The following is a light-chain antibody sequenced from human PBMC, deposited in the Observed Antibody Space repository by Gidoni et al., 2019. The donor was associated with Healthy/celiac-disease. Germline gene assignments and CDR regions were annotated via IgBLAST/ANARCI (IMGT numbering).Light chain of an antibody. V-gene: IGKV3-20*01. CDR3: QQYGSPKT. J-gene: IGKJ2*01. CDR1: QSVSSSY. Sequence: EIVLTQSPGTLSLSPGERATLSCRASQSVSSSYLAWYQQKPGQAPRLLIYGASSRATGIPDRFRGSGSGTDFTLTISRLEPEDFAVYYCQQYGSPKTFGQGTKLEIK. CDR2: GAS.